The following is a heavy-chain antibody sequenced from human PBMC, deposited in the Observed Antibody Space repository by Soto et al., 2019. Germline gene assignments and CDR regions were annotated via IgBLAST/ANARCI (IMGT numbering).Heavy chain of an antibody. CDR3: ASVTFGGIVLAH. CDR2: IYFNGNT. D-gene: IGHD3-16*01. V-gene: IGHV4-59*01. J-gene: IGHJ4*02. Sequence: SETLSLPCAVSAASFSKYYWTWIRQPPGKGLEWIGYIYFNGNTKYNPSLEGRLTISIDTSKKEFSLKLTSVTAADAAVYYCASVTFGGIVLAHWGQGTLVTVSS. CDR1: AASFSKYY.